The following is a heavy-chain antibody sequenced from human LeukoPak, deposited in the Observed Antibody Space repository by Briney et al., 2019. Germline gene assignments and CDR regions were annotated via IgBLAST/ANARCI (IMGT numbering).Heavy chain of an antibody. D-gene: IGHD1-26*01. CDR2: ISSNGGST. V-gene: IGHV3-64*01. J-gene: IGHJ4*02. Sequence: GGSLRLSCAASGFTFSSYAMHWVRQAPGKGLEYVSAISSNGGSTYYANSVKGRFTISRDNSKNTLYLQMGSLRAEDMAVYYCAKPGDWWELLSYFDYWGQGTLVTVSS. CDR1: GFTFSSYA. CDR3: AKPGDWWELLSYFDY.